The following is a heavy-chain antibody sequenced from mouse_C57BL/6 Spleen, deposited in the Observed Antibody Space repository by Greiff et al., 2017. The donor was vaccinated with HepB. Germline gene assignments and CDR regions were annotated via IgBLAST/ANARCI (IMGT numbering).Heavy chain of an antibody. CDR2: ISGGGGNT. D-gene: IGHD1-1*01. Sequence: EVQLVESGGGLVKPGGSLKLSCAASGFTFSSYTMSWVRQTPEKRLEWVATISGGGGNTYYPDSVKGRFTISRDNAKNTLYLQMSSLRSEDTALYYCASPYGSSYSWYFDVWGTGTTVTVSS. CDR3: ASPYGSSYSWYFDV. V-gene: IGHV5-9*01. J-gene: IGHJ1*03. CDR1: GFTFSSYT.